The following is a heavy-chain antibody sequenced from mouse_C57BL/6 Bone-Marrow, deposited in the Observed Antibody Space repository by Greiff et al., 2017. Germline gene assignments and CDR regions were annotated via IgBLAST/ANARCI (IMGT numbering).Heavy chain of an antibody. V-gene: IGHV14-4*01. J-gene: IGHJ3*01. CDR1: GFNIKDDY. CDR2: IDPENGDT. CDR3: TPYCPGFAY. Sequence: EVKLMESGAELVRPGASVKLSCTASGFNIKDDYMHWVKQRPEQGLEWIGWIDPENGDTEYASKLQGQATITADTSSNTAYLQLSSLTSEDTAVSYCTPYCPGFAYWGQGTLVTVSA.